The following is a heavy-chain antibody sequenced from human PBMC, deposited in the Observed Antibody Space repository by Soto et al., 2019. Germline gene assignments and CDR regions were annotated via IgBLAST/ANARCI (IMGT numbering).Heavy chain of an antibody. CDR2: ISKDGNVK. V-gene: IGHV3-30*03. CDR1: GFTFSSYG. J-gene: IGHJ4*02. D-gene: IGHD2-8*02. Sequence: QVQLVESGGGVVQPGRSLRLSCAASGFTFSSYGMHWVRQAPGKGLEWVAVISKDGNVKYYAESVKGRFTISSDNSKTTLYLHMNSLGAEDTAASYCTGEVPSGYWGQGTLVTVSS. CDR3: TGEVPSGY.